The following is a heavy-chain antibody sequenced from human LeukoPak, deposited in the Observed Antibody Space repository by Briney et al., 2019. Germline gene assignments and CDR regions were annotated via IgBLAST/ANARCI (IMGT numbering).Heavy chain of an antibody. D-gene: IGHD3-10*01. Sequence: ASLKVSCKASGYTLTELSIHWVRQAPGQGLEWMGGFDPEDAETVSAQKFQGRVTMTEDTSTDTAYMELSILRSDDTAVYYCASATRWESGGFDYWGQGTLVTVSS. J-gene: IGHJ4*02. CDR1: GYTLTELS. V-gene: IGHV1-24*01. CDR3: ASATRWESGGFDY. CDR2: FDPEDAET.